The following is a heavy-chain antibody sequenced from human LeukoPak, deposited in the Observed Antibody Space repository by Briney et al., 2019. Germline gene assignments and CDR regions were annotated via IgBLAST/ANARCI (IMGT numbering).Heavy chain of an antibody. V-gene: IGHV4-4*07. CDR3: ARGAKYYYDYYMDV. CDR2: IYSSGSS. J-gene: IGHJ6*03. Sequence: PSETLSLTCTVSGGSINNCYWSWVRQPAGKGLEWIGRIYSSGSSNYNPSLKSRITMSVDTSKSEFSLKLTSVTAADTAVYYCARGAKYYYDYYMDVWGIGATVTVSS. CDR1: GGSINNCY.